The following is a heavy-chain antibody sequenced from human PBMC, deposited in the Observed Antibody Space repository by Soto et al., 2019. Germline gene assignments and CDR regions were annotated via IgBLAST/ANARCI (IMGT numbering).Heavy chain of an antibody. V-gene: IGHV3-23*01. J-gene: IGHJ6*02. D-gene: IGHD6-19*01. CDR2: ISDSGGST. Sequence: EVQLLESGGGLVQPGGSLRLSCAASGFSFSSYAMTWVRQAPGKGLEWVSGISDSGGSTYYADSVKGRFTISRDNSKNMLYLQMNSLRAKDTAVYYCAKGSGRAVADKGIFYYGMDVWAKGPRSPSP. CDR1: GFSFSSYA. CDR3: AKGSGRAVADKGIFYYGMDV.